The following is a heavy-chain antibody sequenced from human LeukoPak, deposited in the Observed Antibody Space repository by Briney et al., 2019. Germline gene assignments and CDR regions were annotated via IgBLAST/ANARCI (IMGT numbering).Heavy chain of an antibody. J-gene: IGHJ4*02. CDR2: IYYSGST. V-gene: IGHV4-61*01. Sequence: PSETLSLTCAVSGYPINNAYYWSWIRQPPGKGLEWIGYIYYSGSTNYNPSLKSRVTISVDTSKNQFSLKLSSVTAADTAVYYCARLIELREFFDYWGQGTLVTVPS. CDR3: ARLIELREFFDY. CDR1: GYPINNAYY. D-gene: IGHD5-18*01.